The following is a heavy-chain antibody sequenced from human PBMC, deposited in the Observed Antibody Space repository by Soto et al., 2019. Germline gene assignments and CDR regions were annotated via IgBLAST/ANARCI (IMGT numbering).Heavy chain of an antibody. D-gene: IGHD2-8*02. CDR2: IGTQHDT. CDR3: ARQASYWQGGGGWFDP. V-gene: IGHV3-13*01. J-gene: IGHJ5*02. Sequence: EVQLVESGGGLVQPGGSLRLSCAASGFTFSAYDMHWVRQATGKGLEWVSAIGTQHDTYYPDSVKGRFTISRENAKNSLYLQMNSLGAGDTAVFYCARQASYWQGGGGWFDPWGQGTLVTVSS. CDR1: GFTFSAYD.